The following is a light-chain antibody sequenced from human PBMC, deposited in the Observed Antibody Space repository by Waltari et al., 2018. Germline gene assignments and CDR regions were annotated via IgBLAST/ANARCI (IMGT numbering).Light chain of an antibody. CDR1: ALPRKY. Sequence: SYELTQPPSVSVSPGPSARITCPGHALPRKYAYWFQQKSGQAPRLVIYEDTKRPSGIPERFSGSSSGTVATLTITGAQVDDEADYYCYSSDSTGLRVFGGGTTVVVL. J-gene: IGLJ1*01. CDR2: EDT. CDR3: YSSDSTGLRV. V-gene: IGLV3-10*01.